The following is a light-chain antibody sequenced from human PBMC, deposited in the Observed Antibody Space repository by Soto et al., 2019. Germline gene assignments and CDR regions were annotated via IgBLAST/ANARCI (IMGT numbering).Light chain of an antibody. J-gene: IGLJ1*01. CDR3: SSYTSSSTRV. CDR2: EVS. V-gene: IGLV2-14*03. CDR1: SSDVGAYDF. Sequence: SVLTQPASVSGSPVQSITISCTGTSSDVGAYDFVSWYQQHPDKAPKLMIYEVSNRPSGVSNRFSGSKSVNTATLTISGLQAEDEADYYCSSYTSSSTRVFGTGTKVTVL.